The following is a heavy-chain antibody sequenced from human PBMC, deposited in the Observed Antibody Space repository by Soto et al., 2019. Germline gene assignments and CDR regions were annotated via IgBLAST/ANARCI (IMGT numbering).Heavy chain of an antibody. Sequence: ASVTVACKTSGYTFTSYGISLVRQAPGQGLEWLGWISAYNGSTNYAQKLQGRVTMTTDTSTSTAYMELRSLRSDDTAVYYCARVTRVPGFLVSHVWFEPWGPGTPV. CDR2: ISAYNGST. V-gene: IGHV1-18*04. CDR1: GYTFTSYG. J-gene: IGHJ5*02. CDR3: ARVTRVPGFLVSHVWFEP. D-gene: IGHD3-10*01.